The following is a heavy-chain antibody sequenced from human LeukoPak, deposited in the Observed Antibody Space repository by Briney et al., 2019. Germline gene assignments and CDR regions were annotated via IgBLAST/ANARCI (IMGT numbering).Heavy chain of an antibody. D-gene: IGHD2-8*02. CDR1: GFTSGNYA. Sequence: GGSLRLSCAASGFTSGNYAMTWVRQAPGTGLEWVSTISGRSSDTHYAASVEGRFTISRDSSNNTLYVEMNNLRGEDTAVYYCVKGGWWELPHDALDIWGQGTVVTVSS. J-gene: IGHJ3*02. V-gene: IGHV3-23*01. CDR2: ISGRSSDT. CDR3: VKGGWWELPHDALDI.